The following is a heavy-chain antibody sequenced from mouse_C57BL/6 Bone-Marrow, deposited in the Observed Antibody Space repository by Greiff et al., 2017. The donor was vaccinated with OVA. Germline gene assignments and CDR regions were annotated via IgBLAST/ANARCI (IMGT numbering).Heavy chain of an antibody. CDR1: GYAFTSYG. CDR2: IYPRSGNT. CDR3: AREVITAVEGFAY. V-gene: IGHV1-81*01. D-gene: IGHD1-1*01. Sequence: VKLVESGAELVRPGTSVKVSCKASGYAFTSYGISWVKQRTGQGLEWIGEIYPRSGNTYYNEKFKGKATLTADKSSSTAYMELRSLTSEDSAVYFCAREVITAVEGFAYWGQGTLVTVSA. J-gene: IGHJ3*01.